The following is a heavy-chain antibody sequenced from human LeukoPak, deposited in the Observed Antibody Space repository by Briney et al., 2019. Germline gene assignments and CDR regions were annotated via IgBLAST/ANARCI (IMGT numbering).Heavy chain of an antibody. V-gene: IGHV1-2*02. Sequence: GASVNVSCKASRYIFTDYYIHSLRQAPGQGLEWIGWINPDSGVTRYAQKFQGRVTMTRDTSISTAYLELNRLSSDDTAVYFCARVTHRAVVGRDYWGQGTLVSVCS. CDR3: ARVTHRAVVGRDY. CDR2: INPDSGVT. D-gene: IGHD6-19*01. CDR1: RYIFTDYY. J-gene: IGHJ4*02.